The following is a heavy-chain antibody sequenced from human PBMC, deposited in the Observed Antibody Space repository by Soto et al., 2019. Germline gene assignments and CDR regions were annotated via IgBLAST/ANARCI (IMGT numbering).Heavy chain of an antibody. Sequence: QVQLQESGPGLVKPSQTLSLTCTVSGGSIASDTYYWSWLRQHPGKGLEWIGYIYHSGSSHYNPALKSRVTISIDTSKNQFSLKLRSVTAADTAVYFCARDQEDMIHFRYGMGVWGKGTTVVVSS. D-gene: IGHD3-22*01. J-gene: IGHJ6*04. V-gene: IGHV4-31*03. CDR2: IYHSGSS. CDR3: ARDQEDMIHFRYGMGV. CDR1: GGSIASDTYY.